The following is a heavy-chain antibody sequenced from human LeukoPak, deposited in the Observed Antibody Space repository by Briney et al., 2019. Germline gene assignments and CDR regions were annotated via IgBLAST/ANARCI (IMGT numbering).Heavy chain of an antibody. CDR1: GGSFSGYY. CDR3: ARGAIYGSGSYYNVRNWFDP. CDR2: INHSGST. D-gene: IGHD3-10*01. Sequence: SETLSLTCAVYGGSFSGYYWSWIRQPPGKGLEWIGEINHSGSTNYNPSLKSRVTISVDTSKNQSSLKLSSVTAADTAVYYCARGAIYGSGSYYNVRNWFDPWGQGTLVTVSS. V-gene: IGHV4-34*01. J-gene: IGHJ5*02.